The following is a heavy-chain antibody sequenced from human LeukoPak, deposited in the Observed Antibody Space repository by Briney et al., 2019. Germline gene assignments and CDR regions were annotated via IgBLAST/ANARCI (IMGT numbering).Heavy chain of an antibody. CDR2: INWNGGST. Sequence: PGRSLRLSCAASGFTFDDYGMSWVRQAPGKGLEWVSGINWNGGSTGYADSVKGRFTISRDNAKNSLYLQMNSLRAEDTALYYCARVSGSGSYFDYWGQGTLVTVSS. D-gene: IGHD3-10*01. J-gene: IGHJ4*02. CDR3: ARVSGSGSYFDY. CDR1: GFTFDDYG. V-gene: IGHV3-20*04.